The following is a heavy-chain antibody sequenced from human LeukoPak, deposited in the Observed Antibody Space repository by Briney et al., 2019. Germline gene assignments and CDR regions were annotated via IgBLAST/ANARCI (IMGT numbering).Heavy chain of an antibody. D-gene: IGHD2-2*02. CDR2: MYMDGRT. CDR1: GFAVSKTY. CDR3: ARSRPATAIPAH. J-gene: IGHJ4*02. Sequence: GGSLRLSCAASGFAVSKTYMSWVRQAPGKGLEWVSNMYMDGRTYYADSVKGRFTISRDNSKNTLYLQMNSLRAEDTAVYYCARSRPATAIPAHWGQGTLVTVSS. V-gene: IGHV3-53*05.